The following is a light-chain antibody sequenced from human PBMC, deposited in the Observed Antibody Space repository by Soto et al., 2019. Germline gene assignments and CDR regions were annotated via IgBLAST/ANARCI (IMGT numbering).Light chain of an antibody. CDR1: SSDLGRYNY. Sequence: QSVLTQPASVSGSPGQSITISCTGTSSDLGRYNYVSWYQQHPGKAPKLMIYEVSNRPSGVSHRFSGSKSGNTASLTISGLQAEDEATYYCSSFSSSDTVLFAGGTKLTVL. J-gene: IGLJ3*02. V-gene: IGLV2-14*01. CDR2: EVS. CDR3: SSFSSSDTVL.